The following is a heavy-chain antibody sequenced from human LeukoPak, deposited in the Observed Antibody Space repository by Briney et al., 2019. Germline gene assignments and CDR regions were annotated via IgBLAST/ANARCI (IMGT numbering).Heavy chain of an antibody. CDR3: ARLGGNGYCSSTGCVYYFDY. Sequence: GESLKISCKGSGYSFTSYWIGWVRQMPGKGLEWMGIIYPVDSDTRYSPSFQGQVTILADKSITTAYLQWSSLKASDTAMYYCARLGGNGYCSSTGCVYYFDYWGQGTLVTVSS. V-gene: IGHV5-51*01. J-gene: IGHJ4*02. CDR2: IYPVDSDT. D-gene: IGHD2-2*01. CDR1: GYSFTSYW.